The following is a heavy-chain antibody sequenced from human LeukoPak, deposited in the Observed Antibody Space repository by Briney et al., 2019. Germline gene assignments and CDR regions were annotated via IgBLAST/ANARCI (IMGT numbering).Heavy chain of an antibody. CDR3: ARGSSANWFDP. J-gene: IGHJ5*02. V-gene: IGHV3-7*01. D-gene: IGHD6-6*01. CDR1: GFAFRTYW. CDR2: IKEDGSKI. Sequence: GGSLRLSCAASGFAFRTYWMSWVRQAPGKGLEWVANIKEDGSKIDYVDSVKGRFTISRDNAKNSLYLQMNSLRAEDTAVYYCARGSSANWFDPWGQGTLVSVSS.